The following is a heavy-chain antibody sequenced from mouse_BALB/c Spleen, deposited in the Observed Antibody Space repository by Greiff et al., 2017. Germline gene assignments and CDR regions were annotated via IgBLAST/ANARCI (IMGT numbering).Heavy chain of an antibody. CDR2: ISYSGST. Sequence: DVKLVESGPGLVKPSQSLSLTCTVTGYSITSDYAWNWIRQFPGNKLEWMGYISYSGSTSYNPSLKSRISITRDTSKNQFFLQLNSVTTEDTATYYCARRWDRITRYFDVWGAGTTVTVSS. J-gene: IGHJ1*01. V-gene: IGHV3-2*02. D-gene: IGHD2-4*01. CDR1: GYSITSDYA. CDR3: ARRWDRITRYFDV.